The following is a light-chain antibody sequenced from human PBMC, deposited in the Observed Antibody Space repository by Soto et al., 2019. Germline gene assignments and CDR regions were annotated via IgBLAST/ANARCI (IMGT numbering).Light chain of an antibody. CDR1: QGISSW. J-gene: IGKJ1*01. V-gene: IGKV1-12*01. CDR3: QQYNDYSWT. CDR2: AAS. Sequence: DIQMTKSPPSVSASVGDRVTITCRASQGISSWLAWYQQKPGKAPKLLIYAASSLQSGVPSRFSGSGSGTEFTLTISSLQPDDVAIYYCQQYNDYSWTFGQGTKVDIK.